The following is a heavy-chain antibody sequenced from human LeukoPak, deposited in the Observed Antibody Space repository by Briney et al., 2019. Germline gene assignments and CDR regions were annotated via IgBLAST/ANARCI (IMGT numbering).Heavy chain of an antibody. CDR2: ILGSGGGT. V-gene: IGHV3-23*01. Sequence: GGSLRLSCAASGFTFSTYVMTWVRQAPGKGLEWVSAILGSGGGTYYTDSVKGRFTISRDNSKNTLYLQMNSLRAEDTAVYYCATTPGAYYYYHMDVWGQGTTVTLSS. D-gene: IGHD3-10*01. CDR1: GFTFSTYV. J-gene: IGHJ6*02. CDR3: ATTPGAYYYYHMDV.